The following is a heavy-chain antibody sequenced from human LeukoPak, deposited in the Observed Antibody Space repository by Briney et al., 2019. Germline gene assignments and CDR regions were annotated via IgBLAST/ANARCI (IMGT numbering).Heavy chain of an antibody. D-gene: IGHD2-21*02. Sequence: AGGSLRLSCAASGFIFSGYGMHWVRQAPGKGLEWVAVISYDGSNKYYADSVKGRFTISRDNSKNTLCLQMNSLRAEDTAVYYCARSTYCGGDCYSGYFDYWGQGTLVTVSS. V-gene: IGHV3-30*03. CDR3: ARSTYCGGDCYSGYFDY. J-gene: IGHJ4*02. CDR1: GFIFSGYG. CDR2: ISYDGSNK.